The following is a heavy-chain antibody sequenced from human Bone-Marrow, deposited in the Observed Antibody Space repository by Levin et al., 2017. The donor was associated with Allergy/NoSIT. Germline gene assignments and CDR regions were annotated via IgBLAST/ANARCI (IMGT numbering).Heavy chain of an antibody. J-gene: IGHJ4*02. CDR3: AGYSAKEH. Sequence: GGSLRLSCAASGFTVGNNYMSWVRQAPGKGLEWVSVIYSAGSTFYADSVKGRFTISRDSSKNTLFLQMNSLRAEDTAVYYCAGYSAKEHWGRGTRVTVSS. D-gene: IGHD4-11*01. CDR1: GFTVGNNY. V-gene: IGHV3-53*01. CDR2: IYSAGST.